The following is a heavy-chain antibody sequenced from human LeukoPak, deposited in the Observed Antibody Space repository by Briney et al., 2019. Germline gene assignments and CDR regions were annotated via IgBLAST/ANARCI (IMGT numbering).Heavy chain of an antibody. V-gene: IGHV1-2*02. D-gene: IGHD6-19*01. Sequence: ASVKVSCKASRYTFTGYYMHWVRQAPGQGLEWMGWINPNSGGTNYAQKFQGRVTMTRDTSISTAYMELSRLRSDDTAVYYCASFAGYSSGWYRGNFDYWGQGTLVTVSS. CDR1: RYTFTGYY. J-gene: IGHJ4*02. CDR2: INPNSGGT. CDR3: ASFAGYSSGWYRGNFDY.